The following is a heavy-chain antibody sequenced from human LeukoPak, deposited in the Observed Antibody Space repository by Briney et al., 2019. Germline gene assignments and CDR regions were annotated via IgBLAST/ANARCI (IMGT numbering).Heavy chain of an antibody. Sequence: GGSLRLSCAASGFTFSNAWMTWVRQPPGKGLEWVARIQSRTDGGTMDYAVAVKGRFAVSRDDSKNTLYLQMNSLKTEDTAVYYCSRGDYGGQGTLVTVS. J-gene: IGHJ4*02. CDR2: IQSRTDGGTM. V-gene: IGHV3-15*01. CDR1: GFTFSNAW. CDR3: SRGDY.